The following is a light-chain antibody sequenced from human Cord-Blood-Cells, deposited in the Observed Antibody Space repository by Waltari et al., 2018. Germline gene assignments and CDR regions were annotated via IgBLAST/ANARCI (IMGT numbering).Light chain of an antibody. J-gene: IGKJ1*01. CDR1: QSVSSSY. V-gene: IGKV3-20*01. CDR3: QQYGSSAWT. CDR2: GAS. Sequence: EIVLTQSPGTLSLSPGERATLSCRASQSVSSSYLAWYQQKPGQAPRLLIYGASSRATGIPDRFSGSGSSTDFTLTISRLEPEDFSVYYCQQYGSSAWTFGQVTKVGIK.